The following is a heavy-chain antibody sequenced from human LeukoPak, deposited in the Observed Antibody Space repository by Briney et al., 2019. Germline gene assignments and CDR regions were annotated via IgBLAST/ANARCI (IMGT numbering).Heavy chain of an antibody. CDR3: ARESRYGSSSGSFYFDY. J-gene: IGHJ4*02. D-gene: IGHD6-6*01. CDR2: IKQDGSEK. Sequence: GGSLRLSCAASGFTFSNYWMSWVRQAPGKGLEWVANIKQDGSEKYYVDSVKGRFTISRDNAKNSQYLQMNSLRAEDTAVYYCARESRYGSSSGSFYFDYWGQGTLVTVSS. CDR1: GFTFSNYW. V-gene: IGHV3-7*01.